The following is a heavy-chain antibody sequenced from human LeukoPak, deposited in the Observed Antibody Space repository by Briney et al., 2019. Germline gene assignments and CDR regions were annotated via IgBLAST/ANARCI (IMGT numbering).Heavy chain of an antibody. CDR2: ISAYNGNT. V-gene: IGHV1-18*01. CDR3: AVTYEGSDFWSGTSPYYFDY. Sequence: ASVKVSCKASGYTFTSYGISWVRQAPGQGLEWMGWISAYNGNTNYAQKLPGRVTMTTDTSTSTAYMELRSLRSDDTAVYYCAVTYEGSDFWSGTSPYYFDYWGQGTLVTVSS. D-gene: IGHD3-3*01. CDR1: GYTFTSYG. J-gene: IGHJ4*02.